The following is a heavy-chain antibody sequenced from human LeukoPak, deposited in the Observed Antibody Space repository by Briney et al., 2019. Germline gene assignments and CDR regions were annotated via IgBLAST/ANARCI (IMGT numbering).Heavy chain of an antibody. D-gene: IGHD2-15*01. CDR3: ATSARAYIGSSLDY. Sequence: GGSLRLSCAASGFTFSTYAMHWVRQSPGKALEWVAIISYDGGNRNSADSVKGRFTISRDNSKNTLYLQMNSLRAEDTAVYYCATSARAYIGSSLDYWGQGTLVTVSS. CDR2: ISYDGGNR. V-gene: IGHV3-30-3*01. J-gene: IGHJ4*02. CDR1: GFTFSTYA.